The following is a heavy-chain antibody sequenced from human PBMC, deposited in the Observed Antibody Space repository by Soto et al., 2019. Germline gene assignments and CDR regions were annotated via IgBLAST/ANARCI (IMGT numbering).Heavy chain of an antibody. J-gene: IGHJ4*02. CDR2: VYHTGRT. Sequence: QVQLQESGPGLVKASETLSLTCTVSGGSFKSGSYSWSWIRQPPGKGLEWIGYVYHTGRTSYNPSLKSRVSIPMDTSKNQFSLNLDSVTAADTAVYFCARDFAYFDSWGQGTLVTVSS. CDR3: ARDFAYFDS. D-gene: IGHD3-3*01. V-gene: IGHV4-61*01. CDR1: GGSFKSGSYS.